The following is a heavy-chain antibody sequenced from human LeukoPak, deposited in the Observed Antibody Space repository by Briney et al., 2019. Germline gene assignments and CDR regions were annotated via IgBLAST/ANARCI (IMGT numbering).Heavy chain of an antibody. CDR3: ARDSGERGSGSYLIAY. J-gene: IGHJ4*02. V-gene: IGHV1-3*02. CDR1: GYTFTSYA. Sequence: ASVKVSCKASGYTFTSYAMHWVRQAPGQRLEWMGWSNAGNGNTKYSQEFQGRVTITRDTSASTAYMELSSLRSEDMAVYYCARDSGERGSGSYLIAYWGQGTLVTVSS. CDR2: SNAGNGNT. D-gene: IGHD3-10*01.